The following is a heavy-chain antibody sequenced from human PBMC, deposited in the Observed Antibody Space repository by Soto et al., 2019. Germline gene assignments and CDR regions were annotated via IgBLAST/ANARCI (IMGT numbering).Heavy chain of an antibody. Sequence: SETLSLTCTVSGGSISSSSYYWGWIRQPPGKGLEWIGSIYYSGSTYYNPSLKSRVTISVDTSKNQFSLKLSPVTAAEKAVKYFARPWGLSFPYGRDYYYYGMDVWGQGTTVTVSS. D-gene: IGHD3-10*01. CDR1: GGSISSSSYY. V-gene: IGHV4-39*01. CDR2: IYYSGST. J-gene: IGHJ6*02. CDR3: ARPWGLSFPYGRDYYYYGMDV.